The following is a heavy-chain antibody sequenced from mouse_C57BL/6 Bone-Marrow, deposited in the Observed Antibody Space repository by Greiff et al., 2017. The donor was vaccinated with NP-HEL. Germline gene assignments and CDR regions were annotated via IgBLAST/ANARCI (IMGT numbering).Heavy chain of an antibody. CDR2: IYPGDGDT. V-gene: IGHV1-80*01. CDR1: GYAFSSYW. CDR3: ARGGLPPFAD. Sequence: VQLQQSGAELVKPGASVKISRKASGYAFSSYWMNWVKQRPGKGPEWVGQIYPGDGDTNYNGKFKGKATLTADKSSSTAYMQLSSLTSEDSAVYFCARGGLPPFADWGQGTLGTVSA. J-gene: IGHJ3*01. D-gene: IGHD2-4*01.